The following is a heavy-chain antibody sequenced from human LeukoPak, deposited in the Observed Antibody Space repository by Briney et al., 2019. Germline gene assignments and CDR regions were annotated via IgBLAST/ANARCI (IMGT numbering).Heavy chain of an antibody. V-gene: IGHV4-61*02. Sequence: SQTLSLTCTVSGGSISSGSYYWSWIRQPAGKGLEWIGRIYTSGSTNYNPSLKSRVTVSVDTSKNQFSLKLSSVTAADTAVYYRARDRGCGGDCYYFDYWGQGTLVTVSS. CDR2: IYTSGST. J-gene: IGHJ4*02. CDR1: GGSISSGSYY. D-gene: IGHD2-21*01. CDR3: ARDRGCGGDCYYFDY.